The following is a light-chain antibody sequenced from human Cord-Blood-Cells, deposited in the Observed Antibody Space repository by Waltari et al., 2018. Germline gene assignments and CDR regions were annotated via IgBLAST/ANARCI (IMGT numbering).Light chain of an antibody. V-gene: IGLV3-19*01. CDR2: GKN. CDR3: SSRDSSGNVV. J-gene: IGLJ2*01. CDR1: SLRSYY. Sequence: SSELTQDPAVSVALGQTVRITCQGDSLRSYYASWYQQKPGQAPVLVIYGKNNRPSGIPDRFSGASSGNTASLTITGAQAEDEADYSCSSRDSSGNVVFGGGTKLTVL.